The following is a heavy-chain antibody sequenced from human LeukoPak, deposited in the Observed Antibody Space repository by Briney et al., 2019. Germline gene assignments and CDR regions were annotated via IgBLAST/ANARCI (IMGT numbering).Heavy chain of an antibody. V-gene: IGHV3-74*01. CDR1: GFTFSSYW. Sequence: PGGSLRLSCAASGFTFSSYWMHWVRQAPGKGLVWVSRINSDGSSTSYADSVKGRFTISRDNAKNTLYLQMNSLRAKDTAVYYCARDGPYSSRGEYGMDVWGQGTTVTVSS. J-gene: IGHJ6*02. D-gene: IGHD6-13*01. CDR3: ARDGPYSSRGEYGMDV. CDR2: INSDGSST.